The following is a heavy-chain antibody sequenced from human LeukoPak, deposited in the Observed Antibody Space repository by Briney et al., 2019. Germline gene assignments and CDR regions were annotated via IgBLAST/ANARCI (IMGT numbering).Heavy chain of an antibody. CDR3: ARDYRTGYFYYYYYYLDV. D-gene: IGHD3/OR15-3a*01. Sequence: PGGSLRLSCAASGFTFSSYWMSWVRQASGKGLEWAANIKQDGSEKYYVDSVKGRFTISRDNAKNSLSLQMNSLRAEDTAVYYCARDYRTGYFYYYYYYLDVWGKGTTVTVSS. CDR1: GFTFSSYW. J-gene: IGHJ6*03. CDR2: IKQDGSEK. V-gene: IGHV3-7*01.